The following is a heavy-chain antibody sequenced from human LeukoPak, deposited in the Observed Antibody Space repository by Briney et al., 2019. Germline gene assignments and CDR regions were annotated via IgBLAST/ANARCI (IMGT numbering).Heavy chain of an antibody. J-gene: IGHJ4*02. CDR1: GGSFSGYY. Sequence: SETLSLTCAVYGGSFSGYYWSWIRQPPGKGLEWIGEINHSGSTNYNPSLKSRVTISVDTSKNQFSLKLSSVTAADTAVYYCARDLGRAAGPAVVFDYWGQGTLVTVSS. D-gene: IGHD6-13*01. V-gene: IGHV4-34*01. CDR2: INHSGST. CDR3: ARDLGRAAGPAVVFDY.